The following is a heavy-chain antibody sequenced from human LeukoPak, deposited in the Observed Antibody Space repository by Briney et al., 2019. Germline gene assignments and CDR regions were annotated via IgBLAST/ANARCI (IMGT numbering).Heavy chain of an antibody. V-gene: IGHV1-2*02. D-gene: IGHD5-18*01. CDR3: ARVWVQLWTSFDY. CDR2: INPNSGGT. CDR1: GYTFTGYY. J-gene: IGHJ4*02. Sequence: ASVKVSCKASGYTFTGYYMHWVRQAPGQGLEWMGWINPNSGGTNYAQKFQGRVTMTRDTSISTAYMELSRLRSDDTAVYYRARVWVQLWTSFDYWGQGTLVTVSS.